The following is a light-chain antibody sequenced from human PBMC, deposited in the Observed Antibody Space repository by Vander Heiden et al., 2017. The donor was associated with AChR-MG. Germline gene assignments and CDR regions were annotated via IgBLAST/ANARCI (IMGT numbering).Light chain of an antibody. CDR1: TNDVGHYNF. CDR3: SAYTGTSTVV. Sequence: QSALTHPPSVSGPPGQSISLSCNGSTNDVGHYNFVSWYQQHPGKAPKLIIYDVTKRPSGVSDRFSGSKSGNTASLTVSGLQPEDEADYHCSAYTGTSTVVFGGGTKLTVL. J-gene: IGLJ2*01. CDR2: DVT. V-gene: IGLV2-14*03.